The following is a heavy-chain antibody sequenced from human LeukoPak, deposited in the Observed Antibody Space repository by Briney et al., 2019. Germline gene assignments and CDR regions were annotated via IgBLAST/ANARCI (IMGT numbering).Heavy chain of an antibody. J-gene: IGHJ4*02. CDR1: GGTFSSYA. D-gene: IGHD3-22*01. CDR2: IIPIFGTA. Sequence: SVKVSCKASGGTFSSYAISWVRQAPGQGLEWMGGIIPIFGTANYAQKFQGRVTITADESTSTAYMELSSLRSEDTAVYYCARDGHSTYYYDSSGYYSFDYWGQGTLVTVSS. CDR3: ARDGHSTYYYDSSGYYSFDY. V-gene: IGHV1-69*13.